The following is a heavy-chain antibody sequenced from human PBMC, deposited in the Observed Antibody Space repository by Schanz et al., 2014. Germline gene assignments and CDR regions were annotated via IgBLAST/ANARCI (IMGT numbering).Heavy chain of an antibody. Sequence: QVQLVESGGGVVQPGRSLRLSCAASGFTFSSYTMHWVRQAPGTGREWVAVISYDGTNKYYADSVKGRFTISRDNAKNSLYLEMTSLRGEDTAVYYCARENLNWEAFDIWGQGTVVTVSS. CDR1: GFTFSSYT. D-gene: IGHD7-27*01. V-gene: IGHV3-30*04. J-gene: IGHJ3*02. CDR3: ARENLNWEAFDI. CDR2: ISYDGTNK.